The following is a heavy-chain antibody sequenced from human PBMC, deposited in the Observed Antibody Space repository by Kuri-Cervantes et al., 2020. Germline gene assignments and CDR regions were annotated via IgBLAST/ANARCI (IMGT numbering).Heavy chain of an antibody. CDR3: ARGEIDYLFDY. V-gene: IGHV1-3*01. Sequence: ASVKVSCKASGGTFSSYAISWVRQAPGQRLEWMGWINAGNGNTKYSQKFQGRVTITRDTSASTAYMELSSLRSEDTAVYYCARGEIDYLFDYWGQGTLVTVSS. J-gene: IGHJ4*02. D-gene: IGHD4/OR15-4a*01. CDR2: INAGNGNT. CDR1: GGTFSSYA.